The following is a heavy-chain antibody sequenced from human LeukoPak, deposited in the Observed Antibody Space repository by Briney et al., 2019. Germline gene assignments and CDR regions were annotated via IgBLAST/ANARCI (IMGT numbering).Heavy chain of an antibody. V-gene: IGHV3-23*01. CDR3: AKEMVRGVIIVDY. CDR1: GFTFTGYA. J-gene: IGHJ4*02. CDR2: ISGSGHST. Sequence: GGSMRLSCAASGFTFTGYAMSWVRQAPGKGLEWVSAISGSGHSTDYADSVKGRFTISGDNSKNTLYLQMNSLRAEDTAVYYCAKEMVRGVIIVDYWGQGTLVTVSS. D-gene: IGHD3-10*01.